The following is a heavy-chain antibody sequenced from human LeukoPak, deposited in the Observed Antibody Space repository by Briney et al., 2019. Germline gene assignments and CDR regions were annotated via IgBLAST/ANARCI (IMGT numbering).Heavy chain of an antibody. J-gene: IGHJ4*02. Sequence: GGSLRLSCAASGFAFSSYAMSWVRQAPGKGLEWVSAISGSGGSTYYADSVKGRFTISRDNSKNTLYLQMNSLRAEDTAVYYCAKILYSSSWYPDYWGQGTLVTVSS. CDR2: ISGSGGST. V-gene: IGHV3-23*01. CDR1: GFAFSSYA. CDR3: AKILYSSSWYPDY. D-gene: IGHD6-13*01.